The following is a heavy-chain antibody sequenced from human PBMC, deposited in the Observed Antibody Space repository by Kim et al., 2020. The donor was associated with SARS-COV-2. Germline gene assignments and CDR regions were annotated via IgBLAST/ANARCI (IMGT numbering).Heavy chain of an antibody. CDR1: GFTFSSYG. CDR2: ISYDGSNK. V-gene: IGHV3-30*18. J-gene: IGHJ6*01. D-gene: IGHD4-17*01. Sequence: GGSLRLSCAASGFTFSSYGMHWVRQAPGKGLEWVAVISYDGSNKYYADSVKGRFTISRDNSKNTLYLQMNSLRAEDTAVYYCAKDLGGMTTVTSHYYGM. CDR3: AKDLGGMTTVTSHYYGM.